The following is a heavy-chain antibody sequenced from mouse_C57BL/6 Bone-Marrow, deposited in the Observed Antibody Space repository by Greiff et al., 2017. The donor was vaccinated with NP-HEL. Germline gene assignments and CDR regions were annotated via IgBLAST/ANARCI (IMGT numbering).Heavy chain of an antibody. CDR3: ARSAYGSSYAMDY. Sequence: EVKLQESGPGLAKPSQTLSLTCSVTGYSITSDYWNWIRKLPGNKLEYMGYISYSGSTYYNPSFKSRISITRDTSKNQYYLQLNSVTTEDTATYYCARSAYGSSYAMDYWGQGTSVTVSS. D-gene: IGHD1-1*01. V-gene: IGHV3-8*01. CDR1: GYSITSDY. J-gene: IGHJ4*01. CDR2: ISYSGST.